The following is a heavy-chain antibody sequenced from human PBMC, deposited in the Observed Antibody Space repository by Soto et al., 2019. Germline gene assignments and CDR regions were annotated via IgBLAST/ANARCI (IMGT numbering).Heavy chain of an antibody. Sequence: GGSLRLSCAGSGFIVSSYYMSWVRQAPGKGLEWISVIYSGGSTYYADSVKGRFTISRDNSENTLYLQLNRLRAEDTAVYYCAKSRGNGWLADAFDVWGQGTMVTVSS. V-gene: IGHV3-53*01. CDR3: AKSRGNGWLADAFDV. D-gene: IGHD6-19*01. CDR1: GFIVSSYY. J-gene: IGHJ3*01. CDR2: IYSGGST.